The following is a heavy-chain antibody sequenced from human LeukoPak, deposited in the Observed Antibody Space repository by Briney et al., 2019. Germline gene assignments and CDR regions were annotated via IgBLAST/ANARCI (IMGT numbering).Heavy chain of an antibody. V-gene: IGHV4-61*02. CDR1: RGSISSAGYY. J-gene: IGHJ4*02. CDR3: ARGSNSISYDY. D-gene: IGHD1-7*01. CDR2: VYTSGST. Sequence: PSETLSLTCTVSRGSISSAGYYWSWIRQPAGKGLEWIGRVYTSGSTNYNPSLKSRVTISLDTSNKQFSLKLSSVTAADTAVYYCARGSNSISYDYWGQGTLVTVSS.